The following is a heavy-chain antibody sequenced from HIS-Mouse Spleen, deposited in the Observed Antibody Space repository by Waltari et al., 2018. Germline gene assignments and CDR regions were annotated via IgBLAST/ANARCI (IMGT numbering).Heavy chain of an antibody. D-gene: IGHD2-15*01. Sequence: EVQLVESGGGLIQPGGSLRLSCAASGFTVISNYISWVPEAPGKGLEWVSVIYSGGSTYYADSVKGRFTISRDNSKNTLYLQMNSLRAEDTAVYYCARARCSGGSCYLFDYWGQGTLVTVSS. CDR3: ARARCSGGSCYLFDY. V-gene: IGHV3-53*01. CDR1: GFTVISNY. CDR2: IYSGGST. J-gene: IGHJ4*02.